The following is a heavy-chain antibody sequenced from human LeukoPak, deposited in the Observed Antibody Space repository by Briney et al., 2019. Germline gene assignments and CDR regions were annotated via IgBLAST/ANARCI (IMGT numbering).Heavy chain of an antibody. J-gene: IGHJ6*04. CDR3: ARERGTSSERYYYYYYGMDV. CDR2: ISSSSSYI. V-gene: IGHV3-21*01. Sequence: PGGSLRLSCAASGFTFSSYEMNWVRQAPGKGLEWVSSISSSSSYIYYADSVKGRFTISRDNAKNSLYLQMNSLRAEDTAVYYCARERGTSSERYYYYYYGMDVWGKGTTVTVSS. CDR1: GFTFSSYE. D-gene: IGHD6-19*01.